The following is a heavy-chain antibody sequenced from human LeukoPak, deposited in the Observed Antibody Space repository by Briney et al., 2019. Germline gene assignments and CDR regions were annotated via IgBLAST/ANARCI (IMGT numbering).Heavy chain of an antibody. J-gene: IGHJ4*02. D-gene: IGHD3-22*01. Sequence: SETLSLTCTVSGGSISSNYWSWIRQPPGKGLEWIGYIYNSGSTNYNPSLKSRVTMSVDTSKNQFSLKLSSVTAADTAVCYCARLARDSSGYDRFDYWGQGTLVTVSS. CDR2: IYNSGST. V-gene: IGHV4-59*01. CDR1: GGSISSNY. CDR3: ARLARDSSGYDRFDY.